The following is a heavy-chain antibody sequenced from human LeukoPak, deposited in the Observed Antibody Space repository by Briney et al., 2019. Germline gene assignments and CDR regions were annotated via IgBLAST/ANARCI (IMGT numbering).Heavy chain of an antibody. CDR3: AKVSGGGLYYDGMDV. J-gene: IGHJ6*02. CDR1: GFTFNNYA. Sequence: PGGSLRLSCAASGFTFNNYAMTWVRQAPGKGLEWVSVVSGSGDNTNYADSVKGRFTISRDNSKNTLFLQMNSLRAEDTAVYYCAKVSGGGLYYDGMDVWGQGTTVTVSS. D-gene: IGHD1-14*01. CDR2: VSGSGDNT. V-gene: IGHV3-23*01.